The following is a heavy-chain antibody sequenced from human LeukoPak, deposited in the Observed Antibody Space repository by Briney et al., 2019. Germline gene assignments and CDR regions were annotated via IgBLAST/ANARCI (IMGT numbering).Heavy chain of an antibody. J-gene: IGHJ4*02. CDR1: GFTFSSYA. Sequence: GGSLRLSCAASGFTFSSYAMSWVRQAPGKGLEWVSSISSSSSYIYYADSVKGRFTISRDNAKNSLYLQMNSLRAEDTAVYYCARARCSGGSCYSGQDYWGQGTLVTVSS. D-gene: IGHD2-15*01. CDR3: ARARCSGGSCYSGQDY. CDR2: ISSSSSYI. V-gene: IGHV3-21*01.